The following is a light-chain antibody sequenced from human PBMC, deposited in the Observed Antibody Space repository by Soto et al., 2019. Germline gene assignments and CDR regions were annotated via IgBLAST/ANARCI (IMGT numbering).Light chain of an antibody. CDR2: GAS. CDR1: QSVSSN. CDR3: QQYNSFWT. Sequence: EIVMTQSPVILSVSPGETATLSCRASQSVSSNLAWYQQKPGQAPRLLIYGASTRATDIPARFSGSGSGTEFTLTISRLQSEDFAGYYCQQYNSFWTFGQGTKVEIK. V-gene: IGKV3-15*01. J-gene: IGKJ1*01.